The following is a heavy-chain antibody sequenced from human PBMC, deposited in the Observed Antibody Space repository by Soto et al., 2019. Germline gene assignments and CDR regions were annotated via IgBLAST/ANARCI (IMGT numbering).Heavy chain of an antibody. V-gene: IGHV3-15*07. J-gene: IGHJ6*02. D-gene: IGHD3-10*01. Sequence: EVQLVESGGGLVQPGGSLRLSCAASGFTFSNAWMNWVRQAPGKGLEWVGRIKSKTDGGTTDYAAPVKGRFTISRDDSKNTLYLQMNSLKTEDTAVYYCTTILWFGELLYYYGMDVWGQGTTVTVSS. CDR2: IKSKTDGGTT. CDR3: TTILWFGELLYYYGMDV. CDR1: GFTFSNAW.